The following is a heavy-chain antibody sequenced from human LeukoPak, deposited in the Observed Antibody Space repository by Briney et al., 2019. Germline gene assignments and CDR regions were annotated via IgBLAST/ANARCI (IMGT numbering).Heavy chain of an antibody. CDR2: IYSGGST. D-gene: IGHD2-2*01. CDR1: GGSITSGDYF. CDR3: ARGGGYCSSCFDY. Sequence: LSLTCTVSGGSITSGDYFWSWVRQAPGKGLEWVSVIYSGGSTYYADSVKGRFTISRDNSKNTLYLQMNSLRAEDTAVYYCARGGGYCSSCFDYWGQGTLVTVSS. J-gene: IGHJ4*02. V-gene: IGHV3-66*01.